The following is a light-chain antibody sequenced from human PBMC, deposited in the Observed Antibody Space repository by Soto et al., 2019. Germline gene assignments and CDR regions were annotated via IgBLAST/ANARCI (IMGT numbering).Light chain of an antibody. CDR1: SSNIGAGYD. CDR2: GDS. Sequence: QSVLTQPPSVSGAPGQRVTISCTGSSSNIGAGYDVNWYQQLPGTAPKLLIFGDSNRPSGVPDRFSGSKSGTSASLAISGLQSEDEADYYCAAWDDSLNGWVFGGGTKLTVL. V-gene: IGLV1-40*01. J-gene: IGLJ3*02. CDR3: AAWDDSLNGWV.